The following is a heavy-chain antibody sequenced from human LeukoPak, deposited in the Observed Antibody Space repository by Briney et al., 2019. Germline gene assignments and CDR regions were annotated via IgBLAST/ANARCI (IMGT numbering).Heavy chain of an antibody. CDR1: GYTFTSYG. CDR3: AREAGYYDSSGYNSFDY. D-gene: IGHD3-22*01. J-gene: IGHJ4*02. Sequence: ASVKVSCKASGYTFTSYGISWVRQAPGQGLEWMGWISAYNGNTNYAQKLQGRVTMTTDTSTSTAYMELRGLRSDDTAVYYCAREAGYYDSSGYNSFDYWGQGTLVTVSS. CDR2: ISAYNGNT. V-gene: IGHV1-18*01.